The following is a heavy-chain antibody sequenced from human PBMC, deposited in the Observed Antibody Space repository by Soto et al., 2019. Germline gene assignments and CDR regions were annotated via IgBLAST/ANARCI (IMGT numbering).Heavy chain of an antibody. CDR1: GGSISSSSYY. J-gene: IGHJ3*02. Sequence: QLQLQESGPGLVKPSETLSLTCTVSGGSISSSSYYWGWIRQPPGKGLEWIGSIYYSGSTYYNPSLKSRVTISVDTSKNQFSLKLSSVTAADTAVYYCASQIVVVTAIPPSAFDIWGQGTMVTVSS. D-gene: IGHD2-21*02. CDR2: IYYSGST. V-gene: IGHV4-39*01. CDR3: ASQIVVVTAIPPSAFDI.